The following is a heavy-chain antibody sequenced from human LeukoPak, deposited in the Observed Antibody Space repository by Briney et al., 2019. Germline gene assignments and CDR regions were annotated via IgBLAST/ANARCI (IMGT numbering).Heavy chain of an antibody. CDR1: GYTLTELS. V-gene: IGHV1-24*01. J-gene: IGHJ4*02. CDR2: FDPEDGET. CDR3: ATGVYDSSGYSRN. D-gene: IGHD3-22*01. Sequence: ASVKVSCKVSGYTLTELSMHWVRQAPGKGLEWMGGFDPEDGETIYAQKFQGRVTMTEDTSTDTAYMELSSLRSEDTAMYYCATGVYDSSGYSRNWGQGTLVTVSS.